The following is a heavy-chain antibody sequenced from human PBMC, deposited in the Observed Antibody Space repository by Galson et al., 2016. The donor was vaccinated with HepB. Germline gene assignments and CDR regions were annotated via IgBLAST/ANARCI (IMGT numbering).Heavy chain of an antibody. CDR3: ARPAPHSSSYGWYSDL. V-gene: IGHV5-10-1*01. CDR2: IDPSDSYT. D-gene: IGHD6-13*01. CDR1: GYSFTNYW. J-gene: IGHJ2*01. Sequence: QSGAEVKKSGESLRISCKASGYSFTNYWISWVRQVPGKGLEWMGRIDPSDSYTNYSPSFQGHVTISVDESISTVYLQWNSLRASDTAMYYCARPAPHSSSYGWYSDLWGRGTLVTVS.